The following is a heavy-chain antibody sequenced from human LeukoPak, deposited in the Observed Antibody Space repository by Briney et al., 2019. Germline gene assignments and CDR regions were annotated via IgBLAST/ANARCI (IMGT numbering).Heavy chain of an antibody. CDR1: GDSFNSGSYY. J-gene: IGHJ5*02. CDR3: ARDLHSSGWYNWFDP. V-gene: IGHV4-61*01. Sequence: SETLSLTCTVSGDSFNSGSYYWSWIRQPPGGGLEWMAYIYYSGSTNYNPSLKSRGTISVDTSKNQFSLKLISVTAADTAAYYCARDLHSSGWYNWFDPWGQGTLVTVSS. CDR2: IYYSGST. D-gene: IGHD6-19*01.